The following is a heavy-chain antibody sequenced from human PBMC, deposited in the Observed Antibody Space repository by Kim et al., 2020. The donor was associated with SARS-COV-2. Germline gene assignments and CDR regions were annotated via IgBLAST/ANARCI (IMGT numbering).Heavy chain of an antibody. J-gene: IGHJ4*02. Sequence: YYSGSTYYNPSLKSRVTISVDTSKNQFSLKLSSVTAADTAVYYCAGHFDYWGQGTLVTVSS. CDR3: AGHFDY. CDR2: YYSGST. V-gene: IGHV4-30-2*03.